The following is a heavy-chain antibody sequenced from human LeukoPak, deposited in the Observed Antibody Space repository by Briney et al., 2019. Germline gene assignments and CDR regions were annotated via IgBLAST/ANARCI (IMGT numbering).Heavy chain of an antibody. D-gene: IGHD3-10*01. CDR1: GGSFSGYY. CDR2: INHSGST. CDR3: ARGAYYYGSGSYLPHYFDY. Sequence: SETLSLTCAVYGGSFSGYYWSWIRQPPGKGLEWIGEINHSGSTNYNPSLKSRVTISVDTSKNQFSLKLSSVTAADTAVYYCARGAYYYGSGSYLPHYFDYWGQGTLVTVSS. V-gene: IGHV4-34*01. J-gene: IGHJ4*02.